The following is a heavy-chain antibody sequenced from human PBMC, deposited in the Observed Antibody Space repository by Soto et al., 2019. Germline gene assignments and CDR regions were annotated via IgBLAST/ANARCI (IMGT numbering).Heavy chain of an antibody. CDR3: ARESRRGLEAVGNLAY. Sequence: QVQLQESGPGLVKPSEPLSLTCSVSGVSMTTYFLTWIRQPPGKGLEWIGHIYHSGSTDYNPSLTSRVNISVATSKNQLSLKLTSVTAADTAVYYWARESRRGLEAVGNLAYLGQGVLVAVSS. V-gene: IGHV4-59*01. J-gene: IGHJ4*02. CDR1: GVSMTTYF. D-gene: IGHD6-13*01. CDR2: IYHSGST.